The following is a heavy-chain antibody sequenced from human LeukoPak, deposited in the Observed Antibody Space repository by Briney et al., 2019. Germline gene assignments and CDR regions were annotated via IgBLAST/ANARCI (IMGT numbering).Heavy chain of an antibody. CDR3: ARDYGSGSYYNFCYYYYMDV. J-gene: IGHJ6*03. D-gene: IGHD3-10*01. CDR2: INPSGGST. Sequence: ASVKVSCKASGYTFTSYYMHWVRQAPGQGLEWMGIINPSGGSTSYAQKFQGRVTMTRDTSTSTVYMELSSLRSEDTAVYYCARDYGSGSYYNFCYYYYMDVWGKGTTVTVSS. V-gene: IGHV1-46*01. CDR1: GYTFTSYY.